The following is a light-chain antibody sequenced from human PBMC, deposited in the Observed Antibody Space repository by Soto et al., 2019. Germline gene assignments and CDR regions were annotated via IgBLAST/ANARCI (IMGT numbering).Light chain of an antibody. CDR2: VAS. CDR3: QQYNNWPWT. V-gene: IGKV3-15*01. CDR1: QSVTNN. Sequence: EVVMTQSPATLSVSPGERATLSCRASQSVTNNLVWFQQKPGQAPRPLIYVASIRATGIPARFSGSGSGTEFTLTISSLQSEDFAVYYCQQYNNWPWTFGQGTKVE. J-gene: IGKJ1*01.